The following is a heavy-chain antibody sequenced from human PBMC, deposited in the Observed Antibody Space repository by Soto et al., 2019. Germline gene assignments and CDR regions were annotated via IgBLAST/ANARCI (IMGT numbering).Heavy chain of an antibody. J-gene: IGHJ4*02. D-gene: IGHD3-22*01. Sequence: ASVKVSCKASGYTFTYSYIHWVRQAPGQGLEWMGVINPSTGSTNYAQKFQGRVTMTRDTSTSTVYMELGSLRSDDTAVYYCARSPYSSGSYYPIDYWGQGTLVTVSS. CDR1: GYTFTYSY. V-gene: IGHV1-46*01. CDR3: ARSPYSSGSYYPIDY. CDR2: INPSTGST.